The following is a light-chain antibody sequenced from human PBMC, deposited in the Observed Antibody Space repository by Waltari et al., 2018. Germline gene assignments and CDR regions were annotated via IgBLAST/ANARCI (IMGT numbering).Light chain of an antibody. V-gene: IGKV2-30*02. Sequence: DVVMTQSPLSLAVTLGQPASISCRSSQSLVHSDGNTFLNRDQQRPGQAPRRLIYKISSRDSGVPDRFSGSGSGTDFTLKISRVEAEDVGIYYCMRGTHWPPTYTFGQGTKLEIK. CDR2: KIS. CDR3: MRGTHWPPTYT. CDR1: QSLVHSDGNTF. J-gene: IGKJ2*01.